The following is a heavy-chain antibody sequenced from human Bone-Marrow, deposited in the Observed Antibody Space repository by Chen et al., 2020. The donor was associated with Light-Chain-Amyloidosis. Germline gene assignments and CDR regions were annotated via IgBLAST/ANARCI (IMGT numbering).Heavy chain of an antibody. CDR2: IGGRGKRT. V-gene: IGHV3-23*01. D-gene: IGHD6-19*01. CDR3: AKGGIWAGENCWGGDYGMDV. Sequence: QVSESGGGLARPGGSLRLSCAASGFTFHNYAMHWVRQVAGNGLEGGSAIGGRGKRTYYADSVRGPFTISRENSNKTVLLQANSLGTEDTVGYYCAKGGIWAGENCWGGDYGMDVWGQGTTVTVS. CDR1: GFTFHNYA. J-gene: IGHJ6*02.